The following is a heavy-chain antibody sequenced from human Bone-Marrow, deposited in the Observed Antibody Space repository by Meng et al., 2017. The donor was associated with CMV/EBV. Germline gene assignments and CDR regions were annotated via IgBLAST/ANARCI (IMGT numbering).Heavy chain of an antibody. D-gene: IGHD2/OR15-2a*01. CDR1: GGPISSNYY. Sequence: QEAGPGLLKPSGTLSLTCTVSGGPISSNYYWGWIRQSPGKGLEWIGSLYYNGDTYYNPSLKSRVTLSVDTSKNQFSLKLNSVIAADTAVYYCAQRIYIDSYYFDSWGQGTLVTVSS. V-gene: IGHV4-39*07. J-gene: IGHJ4*02. CDR2: LYYNGDT. CDR3: AQRIYIDSYYFDS.